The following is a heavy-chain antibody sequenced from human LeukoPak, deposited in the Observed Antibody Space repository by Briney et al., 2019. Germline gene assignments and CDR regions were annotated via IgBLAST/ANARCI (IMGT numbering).Heavy chain of an antibody. CDR2: ISYDGTNK. CDR1: GFTFSSYG. Sequence: GSLRLSCAASGFTFSSYGMHWVRQAPGKGLEWVAVISYDGTNKYYADSVKGRFTISRDNSKNTLYLQMNSLRAEDTAVYYCAIPPGRLDWLWEYFQHWGQGTLVTVSS. D-gene: IGHD3-9*01. V-gene: IGHV3-30*03. CDR3: AIPPGRLDWLWEYFQH. J-gene: IGHJ1*01.